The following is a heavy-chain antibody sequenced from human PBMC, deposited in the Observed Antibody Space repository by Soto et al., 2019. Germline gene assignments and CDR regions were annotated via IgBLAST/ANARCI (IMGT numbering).Heavy chain of an antibody. CDR2: IYYSGST. Sequence: SETLSLTCTVSGGSISSSSYYWGWIRQPPGKGLEWIGSIYYSGSTYYNPSLKSRVTISVDTSKNQFSLKLSSVTAADTAVYYCARHVRVVGATVLYFDYWGQGTLVTVSS. J-gene: IGHJ4*02. CDR3: ARHVRVVGATVLYFDY. CDR1: GGSISSSSYY. V-gene: IGHV4-39*01. D-gene: IGHD1-26*01.